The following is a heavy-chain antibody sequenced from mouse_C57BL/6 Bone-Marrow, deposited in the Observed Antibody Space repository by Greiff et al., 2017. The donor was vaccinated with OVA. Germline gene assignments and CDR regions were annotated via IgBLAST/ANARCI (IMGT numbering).Heavy chain of an antibody. V-gene: IGHV1-61*01. Sequence: VQLQQPGAELVRPGSSVKLSCKASGYTFTSYWMDWVKQRPGQGLEWIGNIYPSDSETHYNQKLKNKATLTVDKSSSTAYMQLSSLTSEDSAVYYCASKDYYGSSYWYFDVWGTGTTVTVSS. CDR3: ASKDYYGSSYWYFDV. D-gene: IGHD1-1*01. CDR1: GYTFTSYW. J-gene: IGHJ1*03. CDR2: IYPSDSET.